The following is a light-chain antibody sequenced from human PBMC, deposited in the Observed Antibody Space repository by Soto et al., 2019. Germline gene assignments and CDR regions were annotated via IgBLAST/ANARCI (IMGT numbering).Light chain of an antibody. J-gene: IGKJ4*01. CDR3: QXYNTAPLT. CDR1: QSFSTY. Sequence: DFQMTQSPSSLSASVGDXVTIXXXASQSFSTYLAWYQQKTGKVPKIXISGISTLQSGVPSRLSGSGYGTELNLTISKLQPEDVATYYCQXYNTAPLTFGGGTKVDIK. V-gene: IGKV1-27*01. CDR2: GIS.